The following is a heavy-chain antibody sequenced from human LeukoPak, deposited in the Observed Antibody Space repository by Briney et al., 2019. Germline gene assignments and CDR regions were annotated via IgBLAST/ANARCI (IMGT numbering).Heavy chain of an antibody. CDR3: AREAGYIDY. CDR2: ISGSGGST. Sequence: PGGSLRLSCAASGFTFSSYAMNWVRQAPGKGLEWVSGISGSGGSTYYADSVKGRSPISRDSSKNTLYLQMNSLRAEDTGVYYCAREAGYIDYWGQGTLVSVSS. D-gene: IGHD6-13*01. V-gene: IGHV3-23*01. J-gene: IGHJ4*02. CDR1: GFTFSSYA.